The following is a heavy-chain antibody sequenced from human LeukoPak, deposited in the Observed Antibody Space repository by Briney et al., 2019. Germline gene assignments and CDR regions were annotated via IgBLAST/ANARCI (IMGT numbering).Heavy chain of an antibody. CDR2: INTNSGAT. CDR1: GYTFTGYY. V-gene: IGHV1-2*02. CDR3: AKPQPGAFEI. Sequence: ASVKVSCKASGYTFTGYYMHWVRQAPGQGLEWMGWINTNSGATNYAQKFQDRVTMTRDTSISTAYMELSRLRSDDTAFYYCAKPQPGAFEIWGQGTMVTVSS. J-gene: IGHJ3*02. D-gene: IGHD2-2*01.